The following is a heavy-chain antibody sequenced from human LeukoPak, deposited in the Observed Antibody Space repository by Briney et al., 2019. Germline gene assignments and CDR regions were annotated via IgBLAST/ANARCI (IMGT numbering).Heavy chain of an antibody. V-gene: IGHV1-8*01. CDR3: PRGYYDSSGYTDFQH. Sequence: GASVKVSCKASGYTFTSYDINWVRHATGQGLEWMGWMNPNSGNTGYAQKFQGKVTMTRDTSISTAYMELSSLRSEDTPVYYFPRGYYDSSGYTDFQHWGEGSLVTVSS. D-gene: IGHD3-22*01. J-gene: IGHJ1*01. CDR2: MNPNSGNT. CDR1: GYTFTSYD.